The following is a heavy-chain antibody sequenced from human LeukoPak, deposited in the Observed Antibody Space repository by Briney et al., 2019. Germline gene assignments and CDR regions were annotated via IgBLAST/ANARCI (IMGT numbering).Heavy chain of an antibody. CDR3: ARVVPYYDFWSGYYTGISWFDP. Sequence: SETLSLTCAVYGGSFSGYYWSWIRQPPGKGLEWIGEINHSGSTNYNPSLKSRVTISVDTSKNQFSLKLSSVTAADTAVYYCARVVPYYDFWSGYYTGISWFDPWGQGTLVTVSS. V-gene: IGHV4-34*01. CDR2: INHSGST. J-gene: IGHJ5*02. CDR1: GGSFSGYY. D-gene: IGHD3-3*01.